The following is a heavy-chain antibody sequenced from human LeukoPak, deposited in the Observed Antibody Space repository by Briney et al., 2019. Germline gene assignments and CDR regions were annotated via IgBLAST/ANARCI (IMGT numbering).Heavy chain of an antibody. J-gene: IGHJ4*02. CDR1: RGSFSGYY. D-gene: IGHD2-2*01. CDR3: GRGLSRPPPGGS. V-gene: IGHV4-34*01. Sequence: SETLSLTCAVYRGSFSGYYWSWIRQPPGKGLEWIGEINHSGSTNYNPSLKSRVTISVDTSKNQYSLKLNSVTAADTAVYYCGRGLSRPPPGGSGGKGPLATV. CDR2: INHSGST.